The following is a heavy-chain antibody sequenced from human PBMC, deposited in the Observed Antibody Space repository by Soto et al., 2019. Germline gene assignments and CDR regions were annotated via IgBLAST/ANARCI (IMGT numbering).Heavy chain of an antibody. CDR2: IWYNGSNK. V-gene: IGHV3-33*01. CDR3: ARDFRSYGDYGHFDY. CDR1: GFTFSSYG. J-gene: IGHJ4*02. Sequence: GGSLRLSCAASGFTFSSYGMHWVRQAPGKGLEWVAVIWYNGSNKYYADSVKGRFTISRDNSKNTLYLQMNSLRAEDTAVYYCARDFRSYGDYGHFDYWGQGTLVTVSS. D-gene: IGHD4-17*01.